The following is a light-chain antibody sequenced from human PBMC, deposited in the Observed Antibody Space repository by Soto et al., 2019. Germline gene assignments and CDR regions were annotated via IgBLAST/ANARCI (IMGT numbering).Light chain of an antibody. CDR3: CSYAGGYIYL. Sequence: QSVLTQSPSVSGSPGQSVTISCTGTSSDVGTHNRVSWYQQSPGTAPKLMIYEVSNRPSGVPDRFSGSKSGNTASLTISGLQAEDEADYFCCSYAGGYIYLFGTGTKLTVL. J-gene: IGLJ1*01. V-gene: IGLV2-18*02. CDR1: SSDVGTHNR. CDR2: EVS.